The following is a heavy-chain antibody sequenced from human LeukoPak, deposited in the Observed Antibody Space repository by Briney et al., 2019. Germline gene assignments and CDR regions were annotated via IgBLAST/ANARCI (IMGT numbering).Heavy chain of an antibody. J-gene: IGHJ6*03. CDR2: IYYSGST. CDR3: ARDRVLWYYYYYMDV. CDR1: GGSISSSSYY. Sequence: SGTLSLTCTVSGGSISSSSYYWGWIRQPPGKGLEWIGSIYYSGSTYYNPSLKSRVTISVDTSKNQFSLKLSSVTAADTAVYYCARDRVLWYYYYYMDVWGKGTTVTVSS. V-gene: IGHV4-39*07.